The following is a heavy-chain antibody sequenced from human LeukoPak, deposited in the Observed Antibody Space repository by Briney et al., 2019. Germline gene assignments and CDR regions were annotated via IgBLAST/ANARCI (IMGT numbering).Heavy chain of an antibody. CDR3: AGIELWFGDPINYYYYMDV. D-gene: IGHD3-10*01. Sequence: PSETLSLTCTVSGGSITNYYWSWIRQPPGKGLEWIGYIHYSGSTKYKSSLKSRVTISVDTSKNQFSLKLNSVTAADTAVYYCAGIELWFGDPINYYYYMDVWGKGTTVTISS. V-gene: IGHV4-59*01. J-gene: IGHJ6*03. CDR2: IHYSGST. CDR1: GGSITNYY.